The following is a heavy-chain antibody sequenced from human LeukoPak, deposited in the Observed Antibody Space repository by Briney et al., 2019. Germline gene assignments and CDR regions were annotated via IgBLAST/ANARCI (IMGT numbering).Heavy chain of an antibody. CDR1: GGSISSGGYS. Sequence: SETLSLTCTVSGGSISSGGYSWSWIRQPPGKGLEWIGYIYHSGSTYYNPSLKSRVTISVDRSKNQFSLKLSSVTAADTAVYYCARGPNRSSWYFVDLGSSNWFDPWGQGTLVTVSS. J-gene: IGHJ5*02. V-gene: IGHV4-30-2*01. CDR2: IYHSGST. CDR3: ARGPNRSSWYFVDLGSSNWFDP. D-gene: IGHD6-13*01.